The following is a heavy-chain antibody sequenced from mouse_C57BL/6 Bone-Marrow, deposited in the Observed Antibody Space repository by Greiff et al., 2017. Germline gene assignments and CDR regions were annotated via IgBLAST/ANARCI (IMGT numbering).Heavy chain of an antibody. J-gene: IGHJ4*01. CDR2: ISNLAYSI. D-gene: IGHD2-2*01. V-gene: IGHV5-15*01. Sequence: EVQLVESGGGLVQPGGSLKLSCAASGFTFSDYGMAWVRQAPRKGPEWVAIISNLAYSIYYADTVTGRFTISRENAKNTLYLELSSLRSEDTAMYYCARRGYGPYYAMDYWGQGTSVTVSS. CDR3: ARRGYGPYYAMDY. CDR1: GFTFSDYG.